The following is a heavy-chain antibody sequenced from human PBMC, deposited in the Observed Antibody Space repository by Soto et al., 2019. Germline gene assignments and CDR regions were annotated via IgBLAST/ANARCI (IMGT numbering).Heavy chain of an antibody. D-gene: IGHD3-22*01. CDR1: GGSISSYY. J-gene: IGHJ4*02. CDR2: IYYSGST. V-gene: IGHV4-59*01. CDR3: AGDYYDSSGYYYDY. Sequence: QVQLQESGPGLVKPSETLSLTCTVSGGSISSYYWSWIRQPPGKGLEWIGYIYYSGSTNYNPSLKSPVTISVDTSKNQFSLKLSSVTAADTAVYYCAGDYYDSSGYYYDYWGQGTLVTVSS.